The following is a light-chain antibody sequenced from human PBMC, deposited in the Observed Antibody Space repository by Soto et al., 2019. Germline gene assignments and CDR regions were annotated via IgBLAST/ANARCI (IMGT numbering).Light chain of an antibody. CDR3: ASWYDCLCGHVV. Sequence: QSVLTQPPSSSGTPGQRVTISCSGSSSNIGSNYVYCYQQLPGTAPKLLISRNNQRPSGVPDRFSGSKSGTSASLSIGGLRSEDEADYYCASWYDCLCGHVVFGGGTKLTLL. V-gene: IGLV1-47*01. J-gene: IGLJ2*01. CDR1: SSNIGSNY. CDR2: RNN.